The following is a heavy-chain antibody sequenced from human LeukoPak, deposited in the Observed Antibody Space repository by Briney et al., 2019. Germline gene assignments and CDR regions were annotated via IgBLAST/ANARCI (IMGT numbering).Heavy chain of an antibody. CDR3: AKDRSCTNDICHGDFDY. CDR1: GFTFSSYA. Sequence: GGSLRLSCAASGFTFSSYAVSWVRQAPGKGLEWVSSLSGSGGSTYSADSVKGRFTISRDNSKNTLYLQMNSLRAEDTALYYCAKDRSCTNDICHGDFDYWGQGTLVTVSS. CDR2: LSGSGGST. V-gene: IGHV3-23*01. J-gene: IGHJ4*02. D-gene: IGHD2-8*01.